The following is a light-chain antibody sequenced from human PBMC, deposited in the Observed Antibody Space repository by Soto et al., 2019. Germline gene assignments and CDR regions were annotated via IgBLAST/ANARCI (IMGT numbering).Light chain of an antibody. V-gene: IGKV3D-15*02. CDR2: DAS. CDR3: HQYDRLPVT. J-gene: IGKJ1*01. CDR1: QSVSSD. Sequence: EILMTQSPATLSVSPWERATLSCRASQSVSSDLAWYQQKPGQAPRLLIYDASNRATGIPDRFSGSGSGTDFTLTISGLEPEDFAVYYCHQYDRLPVTFGRGTKVDIK.